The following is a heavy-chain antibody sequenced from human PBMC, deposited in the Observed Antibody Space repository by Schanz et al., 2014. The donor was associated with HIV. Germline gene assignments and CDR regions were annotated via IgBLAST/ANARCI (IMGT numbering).Heavy chain of an antibody. CDR2: IYSGGTT. CDR1: GFTFSDYY. V-gene: IGHV3-66*01. D-gene: IGHD6-6*01. J-gene: IGHJ6*02. CDR3: ANTEFPYSSSSDYYYGMDV. Sequence: VQLVESGGGLVKPGGSLRLSCAASGFTFSDYYMSWIRQAPGKGLEWVSVIYSGGTTYYADSVKGRFTISRDNSKNTLYLQMNSLRVDDTAVYYCANTEFPYSSSSDYYYGMDVWGQGTTVTVSS.